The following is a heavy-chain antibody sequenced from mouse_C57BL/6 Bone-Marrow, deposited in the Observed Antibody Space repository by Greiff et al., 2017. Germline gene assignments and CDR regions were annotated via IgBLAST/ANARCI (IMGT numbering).Heavy chain of an antibody. CDR1: GFSLTSYG. CDR3: AREGYYSNHFDY. CDR2: IWSGGST. J-gene: IGHJ2*01. Sequence: QVTLKESGPGLVQPSQSLSITCTVSGFSLTSYGVHWVRQSPGKGLEWLGVIWSGGSTDYNAAFISRLSISKDNSKSQVFFKMNSLQAADTAIYYSAREGYYSNHFDYWGQGTTLTVSS. V-gene: IGHV2-2*01. D-gene: IGHD2-5*01.